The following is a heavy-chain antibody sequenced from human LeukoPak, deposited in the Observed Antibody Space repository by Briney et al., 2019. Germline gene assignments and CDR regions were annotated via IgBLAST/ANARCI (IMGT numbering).Heavy chain of an antibody. CDR1: AGSISSYY. V-gene: IGHV4-59*01. CDR3: SRGSYSLAFDI. D-gene: IGHD1-26*01. CDR2: IYYSGST. J-gene: IGHJ3*02. Sequence: SETLSLTCTVSAGSISSYYWSWIRQPPGKGLEWFGYIYYSGSTNYNPSLKIQVTISVDTSKNQFSLKLSSVAAADTAVYYCSRGSYSLAFDIWGQGTMVTVSS.